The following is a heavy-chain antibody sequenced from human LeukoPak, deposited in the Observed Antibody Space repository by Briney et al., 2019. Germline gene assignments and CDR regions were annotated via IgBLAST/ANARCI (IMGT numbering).Heavy chain of an antibody. Sequence: PSETLSLTCTVSGDSISSSNYYWGWIRQPPGKGLECIGTIYYSGSTYYNPSLKSRVIISVDTSKNQFSLKLSSVTAADPAVYYCGRRPTGEDIFDYWGQGTLVTVSS. CDR3: GRRPTGEDIFDY. J-gene: IGHJ4*02. CDR1: GDSISSSNYY. CDR2: IYYSGST. D-gene: IGHD3-10*01. V-gene: IGHV4-39*01.